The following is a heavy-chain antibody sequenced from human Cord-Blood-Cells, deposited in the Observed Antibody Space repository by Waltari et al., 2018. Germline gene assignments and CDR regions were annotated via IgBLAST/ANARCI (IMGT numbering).Heavy chain of an antibody. CDR1: GLTVSRTY. CDR2: IYSGGST. J-gene: IGHJ3*02. CDR3: ARSNHDAFDI. V-gene: IGHV3-53*01. D-gene: IGHD7-27*01. Sequence: EVQLVESGRGLIQPGGSLGLSRSASGLTVSRTYIRWVRQVPGKGLEWVSFIYSGGSTYYADSVKGRFTISRDNSKHTLYLQMNSLRAEDTAVYYCARSNHDAFDIWGQGTMVTVSS.